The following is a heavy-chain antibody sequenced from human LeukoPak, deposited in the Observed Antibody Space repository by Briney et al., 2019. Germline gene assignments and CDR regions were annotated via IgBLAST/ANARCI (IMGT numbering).Heavy chain of an antibody. Sequence: AETLSLTCAVSGFSISSGYYWGWIPQPPGKVVEWIGGIYHSGSTYYNPSLKSRVTISLDTSKNQFSLKLRSVPAHDPAVYYCARGRDLGTKYYDFWSGYCSGFWFDLWAGGTRDSV. CDR3: ARGRDLGTKYYDFWSGYCSGFWFDL. CDR2: IYHSGST. V-gene: IGHV4-38-2*01. J-gene: IGHJ5*02. D-gene: IGHD3-3*01. CDR1: GFSISSGYY.